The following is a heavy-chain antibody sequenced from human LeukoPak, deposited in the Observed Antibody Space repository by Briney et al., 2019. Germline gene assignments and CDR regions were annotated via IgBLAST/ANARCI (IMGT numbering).Heavy chain of an antibody. Sequence: GGPLTPTYTAPETTINTNPTNCIPQPPPKGLEWDSGISGSGSGVSTCYADSGKGRFTISRDNSKNTLYLQMNSLRAEDTAVYYCAKDRDRAAAASNDAFHIWGRGTMVIVSS. CDR3: AKDRDRAAAASNDAFHI. CDR2: ISGSGSGVST. V-gene: IGHV3-23*01. J-gene: IGHJ3*02. D-gene: IGHD6-13*01. CDR1: ETTINTNP.